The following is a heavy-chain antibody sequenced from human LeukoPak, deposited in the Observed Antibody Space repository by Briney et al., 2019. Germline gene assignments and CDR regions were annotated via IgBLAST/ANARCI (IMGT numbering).Heavy chain of an antibody. CDR3: ARRRESTGYYPHYHYYYMDV. Sequence: PGRSLRLSCAAPGFTFSSYGMHWVRQAPGKGLEWVAAISYDGSNKYYADSVKGRFTISRDNAKNSLYLQMNSLRAEDTAVYYCARRRESTGYYPHYHYYYMDVWGKGTTVTVSS. J-gene: IGHJ6*03. D-gene: IGHD3-9*01. CDR1: GFTFSSYG. CDR2: ISYDGSNK. V-gene: IGHV3-30*03.